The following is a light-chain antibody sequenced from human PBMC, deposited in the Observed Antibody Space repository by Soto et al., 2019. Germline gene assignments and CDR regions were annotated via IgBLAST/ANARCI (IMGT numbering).Light chain of an antibody. CDR1: QSVSSN. CDR3: QQYHDWPLT. Sequence: EIVMTQSPATLSVSPGERATLSCRASQSVSSNLAWYQQKPGLAPRLLFYAASIRATGIPARFSGSGSGTDFTLTISSLQSEDFAVYYCQQYHDWPLTLGQGTKLEIK. J-gene: IGKJ1*01. V-gene: IGKV3-15*01. CDR2: AAS.